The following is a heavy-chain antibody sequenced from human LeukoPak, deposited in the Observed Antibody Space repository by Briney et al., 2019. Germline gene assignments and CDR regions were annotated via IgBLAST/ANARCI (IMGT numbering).Heavy chain of an antibody. CDR1: GFTFSNYG. Sequence: GGSPRLSCAASGFTFSNYGMHWVRQAPGKGLEWVVVISYDGSNKYYADSVKGRFTISRDNSKNMLYLQMNSLRAEDTAVYYCAKDRSGNHPGVVDYWGQGTLATVSS. CDR3: AKDRSGNHPGVVDY. J-gene: IGHJ4*02. V-gene: IGHV3-30*18. CDR2: ISYDGSNK. D-gene: IGHD1-14*01.